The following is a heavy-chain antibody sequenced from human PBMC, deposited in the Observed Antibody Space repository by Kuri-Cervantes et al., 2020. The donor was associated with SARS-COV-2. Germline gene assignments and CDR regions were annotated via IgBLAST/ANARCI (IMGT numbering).Heavy chain of an antibody. CDR3: AKGSITMIPTAVDPFDI. J-gene: IGHJ3*02. V-gene: IGHV3-23*01. CDR2: ISWNSGSI. CDR1: GFTFRSYW. D-gene: IGHD3-22*01. Sequence: GESLKISCAASGFTFRSYWMHWVRQAPGKGLEWVSGISWNSGSIGYADSVKGRFTISRDNSKNTLYLQMNSLRAEDTAVYYCAKGSITMIPTAVDPFDIWGQGTMVTVSS.